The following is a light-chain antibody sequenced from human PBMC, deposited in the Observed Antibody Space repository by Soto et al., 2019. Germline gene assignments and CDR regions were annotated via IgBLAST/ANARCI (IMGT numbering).Light chain of an antibody. Sequence: QSVLTQPTSVSGAPGQRITISCTGSSSNIGAGYDVHWYQQLPGTAPKLLIYGDNNRPSGVPDRFSGSKSGTSASLAITGLQAEDEADYYCQSYDNSLSGYVFGTGTKLTVL. CDR1: SSNIGAGYD. CDR2: GDN. V-gene: IGLV1-40*01. J-gene: IGLJ1*01. CDR3: QSYDNSLSGYV.